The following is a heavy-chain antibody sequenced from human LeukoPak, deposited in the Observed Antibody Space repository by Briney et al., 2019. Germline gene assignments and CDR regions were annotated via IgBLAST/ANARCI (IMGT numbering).Heavy chain of an antibody. V-gene: IGHV3-7*01. J-gene: IGHJ6*03. CDR3: ARDYCSSTSCYVGYYYYYMDV. Sequence: GGSLRLSCTASGFTFSNYWMSWVRQAPGKGLEWVANIKQDGSDKYYVDSVRGRFTISRDNAKNSLYLQMNSLRAEDTAVYYCARDYCSSTSCYVGYYYYYMDVWGKGTTVTVSS. CDR2: IKQDGSDK. CDR1: GFTFSNYW. D-gene: IGHD2-2*01.